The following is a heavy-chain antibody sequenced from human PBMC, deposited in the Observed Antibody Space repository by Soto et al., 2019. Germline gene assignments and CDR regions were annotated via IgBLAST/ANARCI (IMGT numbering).Heavy chain of an antibody. CDR1: GFTFSSYA. J-gene: IGHJ6*03. V-gene: IGHV3-23*01. CDR3: AKSRADDFWSGFTYYMDV. CDR2: ISGSGGST. D-gene: IGHD3-3*01. Sequence: EVQLLESGGGLVQPGGSLRLSCAASGFTFSSYAMSWVRQAPGKGLEWVSAISGSGGSTYYADSVKGRFTISRDNSKNTLYLQMNSLRAEDTAVYYCAKSRADDFWSGFTYYMDVWGKGTTVTVSS.